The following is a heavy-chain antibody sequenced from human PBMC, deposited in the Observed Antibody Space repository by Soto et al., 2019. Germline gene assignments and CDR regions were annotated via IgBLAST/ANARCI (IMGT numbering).Heavy chain of an antibody. D-gene: IGHD3-22*01. Sequence: GGSLRLSCAASGFTFGSYAMSWVRLAPGKGLEWVSVAGPSGSSTYYADSVRGRFTISRDNVENTLYLQMNSLRVADTALYFCARTYYYDSTGYYRTFDYWGQGTLVTVSS. J-gene: IGHJ4*02. CDR3: ARTYYYDSTGYYRTFDY. CDR1: GFTFGSYA. CDR2: AGPSGSST. V-gene: IGHV3-23*01.